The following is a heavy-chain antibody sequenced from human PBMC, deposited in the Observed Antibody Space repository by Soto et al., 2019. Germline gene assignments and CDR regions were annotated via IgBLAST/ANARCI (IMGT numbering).Heavy chain of an antibody. Sequence: PSETLSLTCTVSGGSISSYYWGWIRQPPGKGLEWIGYIYYSGSTNYNPSLKSRVTISVDTSKNQFSLKLSSVTAADTAVYYCARDRRRFWSGYSHFDYWGQGTLVTVSS. J-gene: IGHJ4*02. V-gene: IGHV4-59*01. CDR3: ARDRRRFWSGYSHFDY. D-gene: IGHD3-3*01. CDR2: IYYSGST. CDR1: GGSISSYY.